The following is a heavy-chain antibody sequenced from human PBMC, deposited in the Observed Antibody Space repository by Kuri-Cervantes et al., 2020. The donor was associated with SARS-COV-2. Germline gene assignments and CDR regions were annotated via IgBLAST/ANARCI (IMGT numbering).Heavy chain of an antibody. J-gene: IGHJ6*03. CDR3: ARGERGYSYGSYYYYMDV. Sequence: SETLSLTCAAPKLSFSKYAMTWVRQAPGKGLEWIGYIYYSGSTNYNPSLKSRVTISVDTSKNQFSLKLSSVTAADTAVYYCARGERGYSYGSYYYYMDVWGKGTTVTVSS. CDR1: KLSFSKYA. D-gene: IGHD5-18*01. V-gene: IGHV4-59*01. CDR2: IYYSGST.